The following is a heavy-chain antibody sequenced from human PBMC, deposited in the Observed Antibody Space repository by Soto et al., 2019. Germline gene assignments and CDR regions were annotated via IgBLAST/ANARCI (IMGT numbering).Heavy chain of an antibody. CDR1: GFTFRSSA. CDR2: ISGSGGST. D-gene: IGHD3-22*01. Sequence: GGSLRLSYAASGFTFRSSAMSWVRQAPGEGLEWVSAISGSGGSTYYAYSVKGRFTISRDNSKNTLYLQMNSLRAEDTAVYYCAKGAPPPPIITMRVVVSLWCDAFGIGGQGPMVAVSS. V-gene: IGHV3-23*01. J-gene: IGHJ3*02. CDR3: AKGAPPPPIITMRVVVSLWCDAFGI.